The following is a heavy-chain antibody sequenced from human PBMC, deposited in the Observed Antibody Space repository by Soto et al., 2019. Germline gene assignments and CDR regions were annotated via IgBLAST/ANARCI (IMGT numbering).Heavy chain of an antibody. Sequence: QVQLVQSGAEVKKPGASVKVSCKASGYTFTSYGISWVRQAPGQGLEWMGWISAYNGNTNYAQKLQGRVTMTTDTSTRTAYMELRSLRSDDTAVYYCARDAQRFQDNGLKKGLMSSRKADDAFDIWGQGTMVTVAS. D-gene: IGHD2-8*01. CDR3: ARDAQRFQDNGLKKGLMSSRKADDAFDI. CDR1: GYTFTSYG. CDR2: ISAYNGNT. J-gene: IGHJ3*02. V-gene: IGHV1-18*01.